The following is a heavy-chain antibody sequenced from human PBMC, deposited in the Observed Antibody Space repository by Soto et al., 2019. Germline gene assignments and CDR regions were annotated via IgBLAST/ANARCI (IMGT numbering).Heavy chain of an antibody. V-gene: IGHV3-21*01. CDR2: ISGSGDNI. CDR3: ARDLGLLKSLLDY. J-gene: IGHJ4*02. D-gene: IGHD3-16*01. Sequence: GVLRLCGLASGLILNSFNISWIGRAPGRGLEWVASISGSGDNIYSGDSVQGRFTISRDNSKRSVFLDLNSLRVEDTAVYDCARDLGLLKSLLDYWGQGTLVNVS. CDR1: GLILNSFN.